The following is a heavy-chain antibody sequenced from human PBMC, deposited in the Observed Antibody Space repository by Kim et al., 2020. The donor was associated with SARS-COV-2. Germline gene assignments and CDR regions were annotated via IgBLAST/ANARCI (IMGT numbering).Heavy chain of an antibody. CDR2: ISSSSSI. D-gene: IGHD3-16*01. V-gene: IGHV3-48*02. CDR1: GFTFSSYS. J-gene: IGHJ6*02. CDR3: ARGYYDLGYYYYGMDV. Sequence: GGSLRLSCAASGFTFSSYSMNWVRQAPGKGLEWVSYISSSSSIYYADSVKGRFTISRDNAKNSLYLQMNSLRDEDTAIYYCARGYYDLGYYYYGMDVWG.